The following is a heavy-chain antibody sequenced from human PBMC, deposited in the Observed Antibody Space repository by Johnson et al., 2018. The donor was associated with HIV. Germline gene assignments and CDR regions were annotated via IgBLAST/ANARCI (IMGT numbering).Heavy chain of an antibody. CDR1: RFTFSSYG. CDR2: VSFDGSNK. Sequence: QGQLVESGGGVVQPGRSLRLSCAASRFTFSSYGMHWVRQAPGKGLKWVALVSFDGSNKYFADSVQGRFTISRDNSKNTVRLQMNSLKAEDTGLYYCARTIGDRPGGAFDVWGQGTMVTVSS. V-gene: IGHV3-30*19. D-gene: IGHD6-6*01. CDR3: ARTIGDRPGGAFDV. J-gene: IGHJ3*01.